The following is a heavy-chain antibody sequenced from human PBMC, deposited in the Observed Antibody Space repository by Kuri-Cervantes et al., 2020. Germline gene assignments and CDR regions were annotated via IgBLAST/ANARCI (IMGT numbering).Heavy chain of an antibody. Sequence: ASVKVSCKASGYTFTGYYMHWVRQATGQGLEWMGWMNPNSGNTGYAQKFQGRVTMTRDTSISTAYMELSRLRSDDTAVYYCARAAAYDFWSGTSPWFDPWGQGTLVTVSS. CDR3: ARAAAYDFWSGTSPWFDP. CDR1: GYTFTGYY. V-gene: IGHV1-2*02. CDR2: MNPNSGNT. D-gene: IGHD3-3*01. J-gene: IGHJ5*02.